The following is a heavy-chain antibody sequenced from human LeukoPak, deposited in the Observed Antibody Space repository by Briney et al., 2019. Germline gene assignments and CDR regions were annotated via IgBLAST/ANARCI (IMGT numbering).Heavy chain of an antibody. D-gene: IGHD3-10*01. CDR2: IRYGSTYT. CDR1: GFTFSAYT. V-gene: IGHV3-21*01. Sequence: PGGSLRLSCAASGFTFSAYTMTWVRQAPGKGLEWVSSIRYGSTYTSYADSVKGRFTISRDNAKNSLYLQMNSLRAEDTAVYYCASSFRREFGESARGWFDYWGQGTLVTVSS. J-gene: IGHJ4*02. CDR3: ASSFRREFGESARGWFDY.